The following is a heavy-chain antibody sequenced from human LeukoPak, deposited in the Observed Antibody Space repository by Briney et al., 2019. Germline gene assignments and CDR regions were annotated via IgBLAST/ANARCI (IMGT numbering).Heavy chain of an antibody. Sequence: NSSETLSLTCTVSGGSISSSSYYWGWIRQPPGKGLEWIGSIYYSGSTYYNPSLKSRVTISVDTSKNQFSLKLSSVTAADTAVYYCASPLLRFLEWSETTDYYYYYMDVWGKGTTVTVSS. CDR3: ASPLLRFLEWSETTDYYYYYMDV. CDR1: GGSISSSSYY. D-gene: IGHD3-3*01. V-gene: IGHV4-39*01. J-gene: IGHJ6*03. CDR2: IYYSGST.